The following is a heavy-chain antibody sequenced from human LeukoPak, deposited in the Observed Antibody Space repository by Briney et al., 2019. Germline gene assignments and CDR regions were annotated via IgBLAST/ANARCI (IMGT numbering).Heavy chain of an antibody. CDR1: GVSISSYY. J-gene: IGHJ5*02. CDR3: ARGGYNYGGHNWFDP. D-gene: IGHD5-18*01. Sequence: PSETLSLTCTVSGVSISSYYWSWIRQPPGKGLEWIGYISYSGSTNYNPSLKSRVTLSVDTSKNQFSLKLSSVTAADTAVYYCARGGYNYGGHNWFDPWGQGTLVTVSS. V-gene: IGHV4-59*01. CDR2: ISYSGST.